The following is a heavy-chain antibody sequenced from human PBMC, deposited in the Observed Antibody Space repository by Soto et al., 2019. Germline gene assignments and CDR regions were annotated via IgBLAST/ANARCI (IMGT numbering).Heavy chain of an antibody. CDR2: ISSSGSTI. CDR1: GFTFSSYE. V-gene: IGHV3-48*03. J-gene: IGHJ5*02. CDR3: ARDAYYDFWSGYYTAYNWFDP. Sequence: GGSLRLSCAASGFTFSSYEMNWVRQAPGKGLEWVSYISSSGSTIYYADSVKGRFTISRDNAKNSLYLQMNSLRAEDTAVYYCARDAYYDFWSGYYTAYNWFDPWGQGTLVTVS. D-gene: IGHD3-3*01.